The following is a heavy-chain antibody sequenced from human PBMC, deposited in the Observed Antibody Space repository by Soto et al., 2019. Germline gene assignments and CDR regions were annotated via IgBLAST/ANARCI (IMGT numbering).Heavy chain of an antibody. J-gene: IGHJ4*02. D-gene: IGHD5-18*01. CDR3: ARGSSYGPYYFDY. Sequence: QVQLVQSGAEVKKPGASVKVSCKASGYTFTGYYMHWVRQAPGQGLEWMGWINPNSGGTKYAQIFQGWVTMTRDTSISTAYMELRRLGSDDTAVFYCARGSSYGPYYFDYWGQGTLVTVSS. CDR1: GYTFTGYY. CDR2: INPNSGGT. V-gene: IGHV1-2*04.